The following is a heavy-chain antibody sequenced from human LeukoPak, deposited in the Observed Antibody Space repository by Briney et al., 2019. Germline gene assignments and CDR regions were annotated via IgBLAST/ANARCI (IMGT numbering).Heavy chain of an antibody. D-gene: IGHD3-9*01. J-gene: IGHJ5*02. Sequence: GGSLRLSCAASGFTFSSYAMSWVRQAPGKGLEWVSAISGSGGSTYYADSVKGRFTISRDNSKNTLYLQMNSLRAEDTGVYYSAREHYGILTGPNWFDPWGQGPRSPSTQ. CDR1: GFTFSSYA. V-gene: IGHV3-23*01. CDR3: AREHYGILTGPNWFDP. CDR2: ISGSGGST.